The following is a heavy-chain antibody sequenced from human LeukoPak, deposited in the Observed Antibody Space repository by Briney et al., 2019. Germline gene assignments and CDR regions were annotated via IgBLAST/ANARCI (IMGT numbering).Heavy chain of an antibody. CDR3: SSHRIAVAGTLHNWCVP. V-gene: IGHV4-39*01. D-gene: IGHD6-13*01. CDR1: GGSIGSSGYD. CDR2: MYYTGNT. Sequence: SETLSLNCTVSGGSIGSSGYDWGWIRQPPGKGLEWIASMYYTGNTYYNPSLKSRVTISVDTSKNQLSLKLSCVTAADTAAYFCSSHRIAVAGTLHNWCVPCGQGTLVAVSS. J-gene: IGHJ5*02.